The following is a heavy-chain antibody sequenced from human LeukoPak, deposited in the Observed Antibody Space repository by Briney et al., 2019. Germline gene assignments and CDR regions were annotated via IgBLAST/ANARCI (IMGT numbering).Heavy chain of an antibody. J-gene: IGHJ4*02. CDR3: ARNPLGYDFWSGYYFDY. V-gene: IGHV4-61*02. Sequence: SETLSLTCTVSGGSISSSSYYWGWIRQPAGKGLEWIGRIYTSGSTNYNPSLRSRVTISVDTSKNQFSLKLSSVTAADTAVYYCARNPLGYDFWSGYYFDYWGQGTLVTVSS. CDR2: IYTSGST. CDR1: GGSISSSSYY. D-gene: IGHD3-3*01.